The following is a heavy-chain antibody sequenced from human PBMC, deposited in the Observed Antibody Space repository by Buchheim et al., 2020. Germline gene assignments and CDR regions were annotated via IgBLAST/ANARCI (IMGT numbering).Heavy chain of an antibody. V-gene: IGHV1-46*03. CDR1: GYTFTSYY. CDR3: ARPGFSAASSLDY. J-gene: IGHJ4*02. CDR2: INPSGGST. Sequence: QVQLVQSGAEVKKPGASVKVSCKASGYTFTSYYLHWVRQAPGQGLEWMGRINPSGGSTRYAQKFQGRVTMTRDTSTSTVSMELSSLRSEDTAVYFCARPGFSAASSLDYWGQGTL. D-gene: IGHD2-15*01.